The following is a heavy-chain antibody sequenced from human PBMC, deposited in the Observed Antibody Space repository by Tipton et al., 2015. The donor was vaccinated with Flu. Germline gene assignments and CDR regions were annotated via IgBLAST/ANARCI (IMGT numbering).Heavy chain of an antibody. J-gene: IGHJ3*02. Sequence: QLVQSGGGLVQPGGSLRLSCSASGFSVSNSWMEWGRQTQGKGPEWVANIKQDGSEKYYVDSVKGRISNSRDNSKNTLYLQVDGLRREETAVYYCETPDLPDTFDIWGQGAMVTVSS. CDR1: GFSVSNSW. D-gene: IGHD1-14*01. CDR2: IKQDGSEK. V-gene: IGHV3-7*01. CDR3: ETPDLPDTFDI.